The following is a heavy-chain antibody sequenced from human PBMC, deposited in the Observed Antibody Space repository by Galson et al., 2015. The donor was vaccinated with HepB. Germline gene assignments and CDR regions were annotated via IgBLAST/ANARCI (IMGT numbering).Heavy chain of an antibody. J-gene: IGHJ6*02. D-gene: IGHD6-13*01. Sequence: SLRLSCAASGFTFSSYAFHWVRQAPGKGLEWVAVISYDGSNKNYADSVKGRFTIFRDESRNTLHLQMNSLRAEDTAIYYCARDKDPSRSWVDGLIYYGLAVWGQGTTVTVSS. CDR1: GFTFSSYA. CDR3: ARDKDPSRSWVDGLIYYGLAV. V-gene: IGHV3-30*04. CDR2: ISYDGSNK.